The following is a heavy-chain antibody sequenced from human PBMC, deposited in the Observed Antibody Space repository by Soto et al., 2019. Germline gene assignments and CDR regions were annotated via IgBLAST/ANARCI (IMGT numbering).Heavy chain of an antibody. CDR2: ISAYNGNT. CDR1: GYTFTSYG. Sequence: QVQLVQSGAEVKKPGASVKVSCKASGYTFTSYGISWVRQAPGQGHEWMGWISAYNGNTNYAQKLQGRVTMTTDTSTSTAYMELRSLRSDDTAVYYCARSRITFGGVIVMGFDYWGQGTLVTVSS. V-gene: IGHV1-18*01. J-gene: IGHJ4*02. D-gene: IGHD3-16*02. CDR3: ARSRITFGGVIVMGFDY.